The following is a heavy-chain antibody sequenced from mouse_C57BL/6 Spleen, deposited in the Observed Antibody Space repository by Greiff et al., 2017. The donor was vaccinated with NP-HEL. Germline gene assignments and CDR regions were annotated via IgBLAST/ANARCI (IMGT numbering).Heavy chain of an antibody. CDR3: ARGMVTTKGCDY. CDR2: INPYNGGT. V-gene: IGHV1-19*01. CDR1: GYTFTDYY. D-gene: IGHD2-3*01. Sequence: DVKLQESGPVLVKPGASVKMSCKASGYTFTDYYMNWVKQSHGKSLEWIGVINPYNGGTSYNQKFKGKSTLTVDKSSSTAYMELNSLTSEDSAVYYCARGMVTTKGCDYWGQGTTLTVSS. J-gene: IGHJ2*01.